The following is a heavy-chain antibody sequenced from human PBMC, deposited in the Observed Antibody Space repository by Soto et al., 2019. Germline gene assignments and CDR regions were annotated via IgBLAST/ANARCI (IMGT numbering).Heavy chain of an antibody. Sequence: QVRLVQSGHEVKKPGAEVKVACKTSGYTFVNYGINWVRQAPGQGHEWMGCIQTDTHHANPARLVEGRRTPPADTSTQTTYLELWGLRPDDTAVYYCAKDRGSGYRFDSWGQGTLVTVSS. V-gene: IGHV1-18*04. CDR2: IQTDTHHA. D-gene: IGHD5-18*01. CDR3: AKDRGSGYRFDS. J-gene: IGHJ4*02. CDR1: GYTFVNYG.